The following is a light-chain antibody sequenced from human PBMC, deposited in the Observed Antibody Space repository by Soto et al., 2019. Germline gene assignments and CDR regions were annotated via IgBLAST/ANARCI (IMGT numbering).Light chain of an antibody. V-gene: IGLV2-14*01. CDR3: SSYTSSSTLEDVV. Sequence: QSALTQPASVSGSPGQSITISCTGTSSDVGGYNHVAWYQQHPGKAPKLMIYDVSNRPSGVSNRFSGSKSGNTASLTISGLQAEDEADYYCSSYTSSSTLEDVVFGGGTKLTVL. CDR1: SSDVGGYNH. CDR2: DVS. J-gene: IGLJ2*01.